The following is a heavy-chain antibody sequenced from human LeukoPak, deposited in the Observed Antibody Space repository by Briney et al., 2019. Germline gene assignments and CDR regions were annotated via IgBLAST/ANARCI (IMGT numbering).Heavy chain of an antibody. CDR3: ARWVDMVRGDIIPAGFDY. J-gene: IGHJ4*02. D-gene: IGHD3-10*01. CDR2: INHSGST. CDR1: GGSFSGYY. V-gene: IGHV4-34*01. Sequence: SETLSLTCAVYGGSFSGYYWSWIRHRPGNGLEWIGKINHSGSTNYNPSLTSRVTISVDTSKNQFSLKLSSVTAADTAVYYSARWVDMVRGDIIPAGFDYWGQGTLVTVSS.